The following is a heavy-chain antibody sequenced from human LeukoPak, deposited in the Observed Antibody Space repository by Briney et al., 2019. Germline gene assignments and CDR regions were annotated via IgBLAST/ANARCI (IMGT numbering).Heavy chain of an antibody. CDR1: GGSISSYY. V-gene: IGHV4-59*12. CDR2: IYYSGST. CDR3: AGDLAAAGLYYFDY. J-gene: IGHJ4*02. D-gene: IGHD6-13*01. Sequence: PSETLSLTCTVSGGSISSYYWSWIRQPPGKGLEWIGYIYYSGSTNYNPSLKSRVTISVDTSKNQFSLKLSSVTAADTAVYYCAGDLAAAGLYYFDYWGQGTLVTVSS.